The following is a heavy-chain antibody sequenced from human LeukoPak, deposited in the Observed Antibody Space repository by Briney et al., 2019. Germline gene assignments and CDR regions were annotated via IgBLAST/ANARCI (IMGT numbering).Heavy chain of an antibody. V-gene: IGHV4-4*07. D-gene: IGHD3-22*01. CDR3: VTLYYDSPKPQDY. CDR2: IYTSGST. Sequence: KSSETLSLTCTVSGGSISSNYWSWIRQPAGKGLEWIGRIYTSGSTNYNPSLKSRVTMSVDTSKNQFSLKLSSVTAADTAVYYCVTLYYDSPKPQDYWGQGTLVTVSS. J-gene: IGHJ4*02. CDR1: GGSISSNY.